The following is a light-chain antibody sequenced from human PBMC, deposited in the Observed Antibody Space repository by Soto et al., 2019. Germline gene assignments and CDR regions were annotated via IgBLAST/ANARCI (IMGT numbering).Light chain of an antibody. CDR1: QSVSSSY. Sequence: IAVSQAPGPLAFSPGERSTLSCRASQSVSSSYLDWYQQKHGQAPRXXIYGASSRATGIPDRFSAILYGTDGTITLSRLEPEDGQVXXXXXXXXSXXTFGQGTRLEN. CDR3: XXXXXSXXT. V-gene: IGKV3-20*01. CDR2: GAS. J-gene: IGKJ5*01.